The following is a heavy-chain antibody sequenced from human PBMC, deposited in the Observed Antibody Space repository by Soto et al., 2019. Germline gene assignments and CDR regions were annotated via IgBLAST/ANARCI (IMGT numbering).Heavy chain of an antibody. CDR2: FIPVYRTL. Sequence: ASVKVSCKASGGSFGNSAIDWVRQTPGQGLEWLGGFIPVYRTLNYAQKFQGRVTITADESTGTAYMTLSSLASDDTAVYYCATGVVWIGYFTVDSWGQGTRVTVSS. D-gene: IGHD3-3*01. CDR3: ATGVVWIGYFTVDS. J-gene: IGHJ4*02. V-gene: IGHV1-69*13. CDR1: GGSFGNSA.